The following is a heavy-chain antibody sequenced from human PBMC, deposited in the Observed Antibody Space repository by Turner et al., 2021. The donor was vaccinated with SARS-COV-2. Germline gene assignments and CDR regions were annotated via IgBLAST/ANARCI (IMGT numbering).Heavy chain of an antibody. J-gene: IGHJ3*02. CDR3: AGRDSNGYVGAFDM. CDR1: VYTFTTYE. CDR2: MNPNSGHT. D-gene: IGHD4-4*01. Sequence: QVQLMQSGAEVKTPGASVTVSCTASVYTFTTYEINWVRQAAGQGLEWMGWMNPNSGHTAYAQKFQGRVTITRKTSISTVYMELSSLRSDDTAVYYCAGRDSNGYVGAFDMWGQGTMVTVSS. V-gene: IGHV1-8*03.